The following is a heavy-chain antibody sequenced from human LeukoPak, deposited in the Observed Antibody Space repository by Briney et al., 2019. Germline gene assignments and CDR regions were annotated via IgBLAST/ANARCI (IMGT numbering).Heavy chain of an antibody. V-gene: IGHV1-2*02. CDR1: GYTFTAYY. J-gene: IGHJ5*02. D-gene: IGHD6-13*01. CDR2: INPNSGGT. Sequence: ASVKVSCKASGYTFTAYYMHWVRQAPGQGLEWMGWINPNSGGTNYAQKFQGRVTMTRDTSISTAYMELSRLRSDDTAVYYCARDRPGIAAAGRGGRWFDPWGQGTLVTVSS. CDR3: ARDRPGIAAAGRGGRWFDP.